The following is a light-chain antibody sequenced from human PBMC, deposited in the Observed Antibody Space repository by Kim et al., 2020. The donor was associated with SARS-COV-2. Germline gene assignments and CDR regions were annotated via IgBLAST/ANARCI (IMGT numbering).Light chain of an antibody. Sequence: PGRSITFSCAGTSSGVGGYNYVSWYQQHPGKAPKLMIYDVSKRPSGVSNRFSGSESGNTASLTIAGLQAEDEADYYCSSYTSSSRVFGGGTQLTVL. CDR1: SSGVGGYNY. J-gene: IGLJ3*02. V-gene: IGLV2-14*04. CDR2: DVS. CDR3: SSYTSSSRV.